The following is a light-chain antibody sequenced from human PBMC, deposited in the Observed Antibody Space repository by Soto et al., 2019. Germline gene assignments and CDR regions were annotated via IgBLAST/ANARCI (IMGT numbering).Light chain of an antibody. J-gene: IGKJ4*01. CDR2: GAS. CDR3: QQYNNWPPLT. V-gene: IGKV3-15*01. CDR1: QSVSSK. Sequence: MMTQSPATLSVSPGERATLSCRASQSVSSKLAWYQQKPGQAPRLLIYGASTRATGIPVRFSGSGSGTEFTLTISSLQSEDFAVYYCQQYNNWPPLTFGGGTKVEIK.